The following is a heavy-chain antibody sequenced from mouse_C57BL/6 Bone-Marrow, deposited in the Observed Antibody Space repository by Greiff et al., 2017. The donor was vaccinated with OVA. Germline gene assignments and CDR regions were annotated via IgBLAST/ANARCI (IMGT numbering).Heavy chain of an antibody. V-gene: IGHV5-4*03. J-gene: IGHJ4*01. Sequence: EVKLEESGGGLVKPGGSLKLSCAASGFTFSSYAMSWVRQTPEKRLEWVATISDGGSYTYYPDNVKGRFTISRDNAKNNLYLQMSQLKSEDTALYYCASPYYIAMDYWGQGTSVTVSS. CDR2: ISDGGSYT. CDR3: ASPYYIAMDY. CDR1: GFTFSSYA. D-gene: IGHD2-12*01.